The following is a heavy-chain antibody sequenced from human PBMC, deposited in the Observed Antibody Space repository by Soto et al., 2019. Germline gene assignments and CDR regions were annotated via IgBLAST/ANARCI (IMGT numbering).Heavy chain of an antibody. J-gene: IGHJ1*01. V-gene: IGHV2-5*01. CDR3: AHSNAGLGYCSSTSCLEYFQH. CDR2: ISWNDDK. Sequence: SGPTLVNPTQTLTLTCTFSGFSLSTSGVGVGWIRQPPGKALEWLALISWNDDKRYSPSLKSRLTITKDTSKNQVVLTMTNMDPVDTATYYCAHSNAGLGYCSSTSCLEYFQHWGQGTLVTVSS. D-gene: IGHD2-2*01. CDR1: GFSLSTSGVG.